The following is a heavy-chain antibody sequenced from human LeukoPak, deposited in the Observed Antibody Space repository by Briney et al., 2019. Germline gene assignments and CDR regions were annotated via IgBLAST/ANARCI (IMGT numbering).Heavy chain of an antibody. V-gene: IGHV4-59*08. D-gene: IGHD3-3*01. CDR2: IYYSGST. Sequence: PSETLSLTCTVAGGSISSYYWSWIRQPPGKGLEWIGYIYYSGSTNYNPSLKSRVTISVDTSKNQFSLKLGSVTAADTAVYYCARGGITIKGDYWGQGTLVTVSS. CDR1: GGSISSYY. CDR3: ARGGITIKGDY. J-gene: IGHJ4*02.